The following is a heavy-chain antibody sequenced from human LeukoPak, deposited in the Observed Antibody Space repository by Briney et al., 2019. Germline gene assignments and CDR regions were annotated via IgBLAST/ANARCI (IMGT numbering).Heavy chain of an antibody. CDR3: ARDRVGATDYFDY. V-gene: IGHV3-30-3*01. D-gene: IGHD1-26*01. Sequence: GGSLRLSCAASGFSFSSYYMSWVRQAPGKGLEWVAVISYDGSNKYYADSVKGRFTISRDNSKNTLYLQMNSLRAEDTAVYYCARDRVGATDYFDYWGQGTLVTASS. CDR1: GFSFSSYY. J-gene: IGHJ4*02. CDR2: ISYDGSNK.